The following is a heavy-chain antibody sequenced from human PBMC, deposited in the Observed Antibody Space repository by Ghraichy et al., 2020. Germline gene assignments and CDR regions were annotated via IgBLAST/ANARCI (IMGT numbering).Heavy chain of an antibody. D-gene: IGHD3-16*01. J-gene: IGHJ3*02. V-gene: IGHV4-34*01. CDR1: GGSFIGYY. Sequence: SETLSLTCAVYGGSFIGYYWSWIRQPPGKGLEWIGEINHSGIINYNPSLKRRVLLSIDTSKNQFSLKLSTVTAADTAVYYWAGVALWDEYDYVWGKVVSPYTDIWGQGTMVTVSS. CDR3: AGVALWDEYDYVWGKVVSPYTDI. CDR2: INHSGII.